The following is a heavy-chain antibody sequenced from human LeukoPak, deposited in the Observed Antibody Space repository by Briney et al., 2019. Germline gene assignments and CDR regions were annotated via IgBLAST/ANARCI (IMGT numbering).Heavy chain of an antibody. CDR1: RFTFSDFT. CDR2: INGRNSSI. Sequence: GGTLRLSCAASRFTFSDFTMNWVPQAPGKGLEWVTSINGRNSSICYTVSVKGRFSISRDNAKNSLYLQMDRLRAEDTAVYYFVRGEGRDYWGQGTLVTFSS. CDR3: VRGEGRDY. J-gene: IGHJ4*02. V-gene: IGHV3-21*01.